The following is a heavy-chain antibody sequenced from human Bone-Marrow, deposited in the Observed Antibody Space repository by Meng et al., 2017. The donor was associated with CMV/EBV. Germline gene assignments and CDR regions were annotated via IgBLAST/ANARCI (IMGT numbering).Heavy chain of an antibody. J-gene: IGHJ4*02. CDR3: ARENVVPAAQSGALDY. CDR2: INPNSGGT. CDR1: GYTFTYRY. V-gene: IGHV1-2*02. Sequence: ASVTVSCQASGYTFTYRYLHWVRQAPGHALEWMGWINPNSGGTNYAQKCQGRVTMTRDTSIIKAYMELSRLRSDDTALYYCARENVVPAAQSGALDYWGQGTLVTVLL. D-gene: IGHD2-2*01.